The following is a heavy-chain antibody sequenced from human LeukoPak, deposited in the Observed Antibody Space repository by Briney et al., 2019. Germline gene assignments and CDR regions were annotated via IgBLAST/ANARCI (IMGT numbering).Heavy chain of an antibody. V-gene: IGHV3-30*15. Sequence: GGSLRLSCAAPGFTFSSYAMHWVRQAPGKGLEWVAVISYDGSNKYYADSVEGRFTISRDNSKNTLYLQMSSLRAEDTGVYYCASFLGGFSSFHWGQGTLVAVSS. J-gene: IGHJ4*02. CDR1: GFTFSSYA. CDR3: ASFLGGFSSFH. CDR2: ISYDGSNK. D-gene: IGHD2-15*01.